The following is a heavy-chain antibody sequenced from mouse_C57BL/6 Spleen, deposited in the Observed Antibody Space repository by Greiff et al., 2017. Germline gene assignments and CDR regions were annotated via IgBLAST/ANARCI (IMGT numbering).Heavy chain of an antibody. Sequence: VQLQQSGPGLVQPSQSLSITCTVSGFSLTSYGVHWVRQSPGKGLEWLGVIWSGGSTDYNAAFISRLSLSKDNSKSQVFFKMNSLQADDTAIYYCARNWAYWGQGTLVTVSA. V-gene: IGHV2-2*01. CDR2: IWSGGST. J-gene: IGHJ3*01. CDR1: GFSLTSYG. CDR3: ARNWAY.